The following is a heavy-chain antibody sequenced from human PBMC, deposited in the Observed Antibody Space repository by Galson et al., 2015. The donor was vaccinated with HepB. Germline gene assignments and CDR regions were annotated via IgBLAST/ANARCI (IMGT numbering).Heavy chain of an antibody. V-gene: IGHV3-30*02. CDR2: IKYDGNDR. D-gene: IGHD5-18*01. CDR1: GFTFSSYG. J-gene: IGHJ4*02. CDR3: AKIGREWIQTLVDH. Sequence: SLRLSCAASGFTFSSYGMVWVRQAPGKGLEWVASIKYDGNDRFYADSVKGRFTISRDNSKNTLYLQMNSLRPEDTAVYYCAKIGREWIQTLVDHWGQGTLGIVS.